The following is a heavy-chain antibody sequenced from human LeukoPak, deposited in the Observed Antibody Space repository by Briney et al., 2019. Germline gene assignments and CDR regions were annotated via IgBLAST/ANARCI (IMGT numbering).Heavy chain of an antibody. V-gene: IGHV4-59*01. Sequence: SEALSLTCTVSGGSISSYYWSWMRQSPGKGLEWIGYIYYSGSTNYNTSLKSRVTISVDTSKNQFSLKLTSVTAADTAVYYCARGGYSGVSWFDPWGQGTLVTVSS. D-gene: IGHD3-10*01. CDR1: GGSISSYY. CDR2: IYYSGST. CDR3: ARGGYSGVSWFDP. J-gene: IGHJ5*02.